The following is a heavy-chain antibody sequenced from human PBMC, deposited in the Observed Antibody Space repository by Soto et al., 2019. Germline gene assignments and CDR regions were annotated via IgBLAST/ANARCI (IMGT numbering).Heavy chain of an antibody. Sequence: QVHLVQSGAEEKKPGASVKVSCKASGYTFTNYAMHWVRQAPGQRLEWMGWINAGNGDTKYSQNFQGRVTITRDTSASTAYMELSSLRSEDTAVYYCTRSELRPFGGLIGPFDYWGQGPLVTVSS. CDR3: TRSELRPFGGLIGPFDY. J-gene: IGHJ4*02. D-gene: IGHD3-16*02. CDR2: INAGNGDT. V-gene: IGHV1-3*05. CDR1: GYTFTNYA.